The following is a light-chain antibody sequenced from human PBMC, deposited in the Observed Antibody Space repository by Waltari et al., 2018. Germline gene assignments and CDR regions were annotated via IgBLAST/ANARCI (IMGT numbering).Light chain of an antibody. Sequence: DIFLTQSPDSLAVSLGERATINCTSGRVVLYSSNNKNYLAWYQQKPGQPPKPLIYWASTRESGVPDRFSGSGSGTDFTLTISSLQAEDVAVYYCQQYYSTPPITFGQGTRLEIK. J-gene: IGKJ5*01. CDR1: RVVLYSSNNKNY. CDR2: WAS. V-gene: IGKV4-1*01. CDR3: QQYYSTPPIT.